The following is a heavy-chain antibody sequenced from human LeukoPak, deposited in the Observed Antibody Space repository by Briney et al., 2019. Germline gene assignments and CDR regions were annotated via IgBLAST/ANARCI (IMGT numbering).Heavy chain of an antibody. CDR1: GYSFTSYW. V-gene: IGHV5-51*01. Sequence: GESLQISCKASGYSFTSYWIGWVRRMPGKGLEWMGIIYPGDSDTRYSPSFQGQVTISADKSISTAYLQWSSLKASDTAMYYCARLGYDSSGYYGPDAFDIWGQGTMVTVSS. CDR3: ARLGYDSSGYYGPDAFDI. CDR2: IYPGDSDT. J-gene: IGHJ3*02. D-gene: IGHD3-22*01.